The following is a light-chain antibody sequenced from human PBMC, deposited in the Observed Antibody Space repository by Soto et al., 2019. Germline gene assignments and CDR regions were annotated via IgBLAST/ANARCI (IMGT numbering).Light chain of an antibody. CDR2: GAS. J-gene: IGKJ2*01. CDR3: QQYGSSPPYT. CDR1: HSVSSSY. Sequence: EIVLTQSPGTLSLSPGERATLSCRASHSVSSSYLAWYQQKPGKAPRLLIYGASSRATGIPDRFSGSGSGTDFTLTISRLEPEDFAVYYCQQYGSSPPYTFGQGTKLEIK. V-gene: IGKV3-20*01.